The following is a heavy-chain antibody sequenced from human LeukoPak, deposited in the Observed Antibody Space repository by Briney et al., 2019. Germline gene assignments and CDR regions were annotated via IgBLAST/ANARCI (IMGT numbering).Heavy chain of an antibody. V-gene: IGHV3-53*01. D-gene: IGHD2-2*01. Sequence: GGSLRLSCAASGFTVSSNYMSWVRQAPGKGLEWVSVIYSGGSTYYADSVKGRFTTSRDNSKNTLYLQMNSLRAEDTAVYYCASLPYQLRSDYWGQGTLVTVSS. CDR1: GFTVSSNY. CDR2: IYSGGST. J-gene: IGHJ4*02. CDR3: ASLPYQLRSDY.